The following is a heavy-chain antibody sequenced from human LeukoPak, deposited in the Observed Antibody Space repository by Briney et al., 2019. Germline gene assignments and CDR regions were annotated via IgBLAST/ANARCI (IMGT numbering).Heavy chain of an antibody. CDR3: ARLITVAAYYFDF. J-gene: IGHJ4*02. D-gene: IGHD6-19*01. Sequence: ASVKVSCKASGYTFTSYTITWVRQAPGRGLEWMGWISGYNGNTNSAQKLQGRITMATDTSTNTAYMELRSLRSDDAAVYYCARLITVAAYYFDFWGQGTLVTVSS. V-gene: IGHV1-18*01. CDR2: ISGYNGNT. CDR1: GYTFTSYT.